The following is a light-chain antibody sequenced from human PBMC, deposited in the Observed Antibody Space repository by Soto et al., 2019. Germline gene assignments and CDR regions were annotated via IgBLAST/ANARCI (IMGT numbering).Light chain of an antibody. CDR3: CSYAGSTTYVV. V-gene: IGLV2-23*01. Sequence: QSALTQSASVSGSPGQSITISCTGTSSDVGSYNLVSWYQQHPGKAPKLMIYEGSKRPSGVSNRFSGSKSGNTASLTISGLQXEXXXDYXCCSYAGSTTYVVFGGGTKLTVL. CDR1: SSDVGSYNL. CDR2: EGS. J-gene: IGLJ2*01.